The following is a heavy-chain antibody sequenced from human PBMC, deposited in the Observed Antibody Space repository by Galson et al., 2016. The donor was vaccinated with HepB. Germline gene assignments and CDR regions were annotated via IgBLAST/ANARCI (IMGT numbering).Heavy chain of an antibody. CDR2: IYGGDDK. D-gene: IGHD3-22*01. Sequence: PALVKPTQTLTLTCTFSGFSLSTSGVGVGWIRQPPGKALEWLALIYGGDDKRYSPSLKTRLTITKDTSKNQVVLTMTNMDPVDTATYYCAHSVYYYDNSGYYLSGLFDYWGQGTLVTVSS. CDR3: AHSVYYYDNSGYYLSGLFDY. V-gene: IGHV2-5*02. J-gene: IGHJ4*02. CDR1: GFSLSTSGVG.